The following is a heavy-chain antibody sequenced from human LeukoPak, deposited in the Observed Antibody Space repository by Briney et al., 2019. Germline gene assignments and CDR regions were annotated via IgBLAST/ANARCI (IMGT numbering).Heavy chain of an antibody. D-gene: IGHD1-1*01. V-gene: IGHV4-39*01. CDR2: INHSGST. J-gene: IGHJ4*02. CDR1: GVSISSSNSY. CDR3: ARHTYWTEGYQTFDY. Sequence: SETLSLTCTVSGVSISSSNSYWGWIRQPPGKGLEWIGEINHSGSTNYNPSLKSRVTISVDTSKNQFSLKLSSVTAADTAVYYCARHTYWTEGYQTFDYWGQGTLVTVSS.